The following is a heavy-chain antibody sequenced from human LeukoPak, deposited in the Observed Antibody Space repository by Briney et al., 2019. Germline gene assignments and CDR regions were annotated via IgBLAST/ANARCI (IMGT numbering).Heavy chain of an antibody. CDR2: ISSISSSYI. CDR1: GFTFNNYN. Sequence: GGSLRLSCAASGFTFNNYNMNWVRQAPGKGLEWVSSISSISSSYIYYADSVKGRFTISRDNAKNSLYLQMNSLRAEDTALYYCARLPFYGDYDINYYYMDVWGKGTTVTVSS. J-gene: IGHJ6*03. CDR3: ARLPFYGDYDINYYYMDV. D-gene: IGHD4-17*01. V-gene: IGHV3-21*04.